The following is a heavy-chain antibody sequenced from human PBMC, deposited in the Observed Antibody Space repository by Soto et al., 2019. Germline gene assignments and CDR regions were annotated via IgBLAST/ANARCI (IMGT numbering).Heavy chain of an antibody. CDR1: CGSISSGGYY. CDR3: ATNGGYYDASGSKYIQY. V-gene: IGHV4-31*03. D-gene: IGHD3-22*01. CDR2: IYYSGST. J-gene: IGHJ1*01. Sequence: QVQLQESGPGLVKPSQTLSLTCTVSCGSISSGGYYWSWIRQSPGRGLECIGYIYYSGSTYYNPTLKSRVTISVDTSTSQFSLKLSSVTAADTAVYYCATNGGYYDASGSKYIQYWGQGTLVTVSS.